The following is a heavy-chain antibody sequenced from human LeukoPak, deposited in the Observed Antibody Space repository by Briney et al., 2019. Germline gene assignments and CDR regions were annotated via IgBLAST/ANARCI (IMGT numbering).Heavy chain of an antibody. J-gene: IGHJ6*02. CDR2: IYSGGST. D-gene: IGHD6-19*01. Sequence: GGSLRLSCAASGFTVSSNYMSWVRQAPGKGLEWVSVIYSGGSTYYADSVKGRFTISRDNSKNTLYLQMNSLRAEDTAVYYCARDLRIAVAGTCCYGMDVWGQGTTVTVSS. CDR1: GFTVSSNY. CDR3: ARDLRIAVAGTCCYGMDV. V-gene: IGHV3-53*01.